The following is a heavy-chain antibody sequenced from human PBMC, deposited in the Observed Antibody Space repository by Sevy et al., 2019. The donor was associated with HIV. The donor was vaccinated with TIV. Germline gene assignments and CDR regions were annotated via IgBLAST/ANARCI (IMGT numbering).Heavy chain of an antibody. CDR2: IRSKGYGGTT. CDR1: GFTFGDYV. V-gene: IGHV3-49*03. J-gene: IGHJ4*02. Sequence: GGSLRLSCTTSGFTFGDYVMNWFRQAPGKGLEWVGFIRSKGYGGTTEYAASVKGRFTISGDDSKSIAYLQMTSLKTEDTAVYFCTRSSPVLWFGELLPFDYWGQGSLVTVSS. CDR3: TRSSPVLWFGELLPFDY. D-gene: IGHD3-10*01.